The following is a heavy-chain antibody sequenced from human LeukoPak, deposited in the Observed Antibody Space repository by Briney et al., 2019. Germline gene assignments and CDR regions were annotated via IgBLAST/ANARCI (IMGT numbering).Heavy chain of an antibody. CDR3: ARVSIAAAVRNWFDP. Sequence: PGGSLRLSCAASGFTFSSYAMHWVRQAPGKGLEWVAVISYDGSNKYYADSVKGRFTISRDNSKNTLYLQMNSLRAEDTAVYYCARVSIAAAVRNWFDPWGQGTLVTVSS. J-gene: IGHJ5*02. CDR1: GFTFSSYA. D-gene: IGHD6-13*01. V-gene: IGHV3-30-3*01. CDR2: ISYDGSNK.